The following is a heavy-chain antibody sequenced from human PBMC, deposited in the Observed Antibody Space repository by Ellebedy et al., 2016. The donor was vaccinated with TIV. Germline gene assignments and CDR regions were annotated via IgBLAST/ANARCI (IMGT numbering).Heavy chain of an antibody. CDR1: GGSISSYY. Sequence: SETLSLXXTVSGGSISSYYWSWIRQPPGKGLEWVGYIYYSGSTNYNPSLKSRVTISVDTSKNQFSLKLSSVTAADTAVYYCARDGHSSGWYVPGYFDYWGQGTLVTVSS. D-gene: IGHD6-19*01. V-gene: IGHV4-59*01. J-gene: IGHJ4*02. CDR2: IYYSGST. CDR3: ARDGHSSGWYVPGYFDY.